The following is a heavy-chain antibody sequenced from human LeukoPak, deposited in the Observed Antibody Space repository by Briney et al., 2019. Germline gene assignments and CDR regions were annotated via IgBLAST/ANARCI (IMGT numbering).Heavy chain of an antibody. D-gene: IGHD5-12*01. CDR1: GFTFSSYA. CDR2: IKQDGSEK. Sequence: GGSLRLSCAASGFTFSSYAMSWVRQAPGKGLEWVANIKQDGSEKYYVDSVKGRFTISRDNAKNSLYLQMNSLRAEDTAVYYCARDAIVGYSGYDFLYYYMDVWGKGTTVTVSS. CDR3: ARDAIVGYSGYDFLYYYMDV. V-gene: IGHV3-7*01. J-gene: IGHJ6*03.